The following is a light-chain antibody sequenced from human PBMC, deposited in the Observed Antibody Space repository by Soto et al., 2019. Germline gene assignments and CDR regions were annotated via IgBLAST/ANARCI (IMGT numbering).Light chain of an antibody. J-gene: IGLJ3*02. V-gene: IGLV1-40*01. CDR2: VYS. CDR1: SSNIGAGYD. Sequence: QSVLTQPPSVSGAPGQRVSISCTGSSSNIGAGYDVQWYQHLPGTAPKLLIYVYSNRPSGVPDRFSGSKSGTSASLAITGLQAEDEADYYCQSYDSSLSGWVFGGGTKLTVL. CDR3: QSYDSSLSGWV.